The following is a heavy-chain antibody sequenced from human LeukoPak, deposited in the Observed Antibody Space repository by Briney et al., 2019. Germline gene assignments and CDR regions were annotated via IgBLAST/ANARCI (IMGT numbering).Heavy chain of an antibody. CDR1: GGSFSGYY. J-gene: IGHJ5*02. V-gene: IGHV4-59*10. CDR2: IYTSGST. D-gene: IGHD3-3*01. CDR3: ARLGRSGPLS. Sequence: SETLSLTCAVYGGSFSGYYWSWIRQPAGKGLEWIGRIYTSGSTNYNPSLKSRVTISVDTSRNQFSLKLSSVTAADTAVYYCARLGRSGPLSWGQGTLVTVSS.